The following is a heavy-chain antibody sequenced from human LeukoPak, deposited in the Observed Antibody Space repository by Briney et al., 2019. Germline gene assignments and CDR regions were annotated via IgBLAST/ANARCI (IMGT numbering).Heavy chain of an antibody. J-gene: IGHJ1*01. CDR2: INPNSGGT. V-gene: IGHV1-2*02. CDR3: ARVWGPKWLFQSAEYFQH. CDR1: GYTFTGYY. D-gene: IGHD3-22*01. Sequence: ASVKVSCKASGYTFTGYYMHWVRQAPGQGLEWMGWINPNSGGTNYAQKFQGRVTMTRDTSISTAYMELSRLRSDDTAVYYCARVWGPKWLFQSAEYFQHWGQGTLVTVSS.